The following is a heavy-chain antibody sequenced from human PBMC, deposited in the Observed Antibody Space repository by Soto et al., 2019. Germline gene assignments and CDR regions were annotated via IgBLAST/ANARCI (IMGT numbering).Heavy chain of an antibody. V-gene: IGHV5-51*01. D-gene: IGHD1-26*01. CDR1: GYIFTSYW. Sequence: PGESLKISCKGSGYIFTSYWIGWVRQMPGKGLEWMGIIYPGNSDTRYSPSFQGQATISADKSISTAYLQWSSLKASDTAMYYCARQDSGRYWVIDYWGQGTLVTVSS. J-gene: IGHJ4*02. CDR2: IYPGNSDT. CDR3: ARQDSGRYWVIDY.